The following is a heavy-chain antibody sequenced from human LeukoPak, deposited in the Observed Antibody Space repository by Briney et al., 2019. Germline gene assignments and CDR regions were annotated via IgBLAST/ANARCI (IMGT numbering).Heavy chain of an antibody. V-gene: IGHV3-23*01. CDR2: ISGSGGSS. CDR3: AKFHYFDSSGYYAYFDY. D-gene: IGHD3-22*01. J-gene: IGHJ4*02. Sequence: GGSLGLSCAASGFTFSSYAMSWVRQAPGKGLEWVSVISGSGGSSYYADSVKGRFTISRDNSKNTLHLQMNSLRAEDTAVYYCAKFHYFDSSGYYAYFDYWGQGTLVTVSS. CDR1: GFTFSSYA.